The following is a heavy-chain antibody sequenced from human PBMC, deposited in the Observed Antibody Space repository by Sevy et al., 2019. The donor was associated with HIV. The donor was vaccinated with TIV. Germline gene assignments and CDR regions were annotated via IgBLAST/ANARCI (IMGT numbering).Heavy chain of an antibody. CDR2: IKQHGSEK. CDR3: ARDYPNNYYDSSGTNYYYGMDV. J-gene: IGHJ6*02. Sequence: LSLTCAASGFTFSSYWMSWVRQAPGKGLEWVANIKQHGSEKYYVDSVKGRFTISRDNAKNSLYLQMNSLRAEDTAVYYCARDYPNNYYDSSGTNYYYGMDVWGQGTTVTVSS. CDR1: GFTFSSYW. D-gene: IGHD3-22*01. V-gene: IGHV3-7*01.